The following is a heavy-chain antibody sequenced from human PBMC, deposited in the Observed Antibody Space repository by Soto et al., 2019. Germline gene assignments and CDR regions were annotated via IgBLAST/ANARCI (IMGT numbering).Heavy chain of an antibody. CDR3: AGAYCSSTSCSYKWFDP. V-gene: IGHV1-3*01. CDR1: GYTFTSYT. Sequence: ASVKVSCKASGYTFTSYTIHWVRQAPGQRLEWMGWINADNGNTKYSQRFQGRVTITRDTSASTSYMELSSLTSEDTAVYYCAGAYCSSTSCSYKWFDPWGQGTLVTVSS. D-gene: IGHD2-2*01. J-gene: IGHJ5*02. CDR2: INADNGNT.